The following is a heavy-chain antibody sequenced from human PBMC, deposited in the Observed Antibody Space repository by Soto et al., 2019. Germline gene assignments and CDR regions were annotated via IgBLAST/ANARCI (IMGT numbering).Heavy chain of an antibody. CDR1: NFSISSGYY. D-gene: IGHD1-26*01. Sequence: SETLSLTCVVSNFSISSGYYWGWIRQSPGKGLEWIASIYRSGTTSCNPSLKSRVTISVDPSKNQFSLMLTAVTAADTAVYYCARTHSGSYYSVFNYWGRGSLVTVSS. V-gene: IGHV4-38-2*01. CDR2: IYRSGTT. J-gene: IGHJ4*02. CDR3: ARTHSGSYYSVFNY.